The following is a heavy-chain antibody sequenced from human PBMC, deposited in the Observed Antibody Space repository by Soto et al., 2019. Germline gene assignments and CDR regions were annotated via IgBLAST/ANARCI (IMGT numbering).Heavy chain of an antibody. CDR1: VFTFSTYW. CDR3: SASLHY. V-gene: IGHV3-7*01. CDR2: INQDGSKE. Sequence: GSLRLSCAASVFTFSTYWMDWVRQTPGKGLEWVANINQDGSKENYVDSVKGRFTISRDNAKNSLNLQMSSLTVEDSALYFCSASLHYWGQGTLVTVSS. J-gene: IGHJ4*02.